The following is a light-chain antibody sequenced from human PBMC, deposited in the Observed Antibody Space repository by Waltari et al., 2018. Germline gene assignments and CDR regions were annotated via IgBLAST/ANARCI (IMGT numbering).Light chain of an antibody. J-gene: IGKJ4*01. V-gene: IGKV3-15*01. CDR1: ESVNSD. CDR3: QQYNKWPPT. Sequence: EVLLTQSPVTLSVSPGEPATLSCMASESVNSDLAWYYQKPGQAPRLLMYASSARATGVPVRFTGSGFETDFTLTISSLQSEDLGIYHCQQYNKWPPTFGGGTKVEIK. CDR2: ASS.